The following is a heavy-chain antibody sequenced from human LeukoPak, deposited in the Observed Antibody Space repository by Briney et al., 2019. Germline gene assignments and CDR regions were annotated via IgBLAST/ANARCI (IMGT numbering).Heavy chain of an antibody. D-gene: IGHD3-16*02. V-gene: IGHV1-2*02. Sequence: GASVKVSCKASGYTFTGYYMHWVRQAPGQGLEWMGWINPNSGGTNYAQKFQGRVTMHRDTSISTACMERSRLRSDDAAVYYCARDPYDYVWGSYRYHAFDIWGQGTMVTVSS. CDR2: INPNSGGT. J-gene: IGHJ3*02. CDR3: ARDPYDYVWGSYRYHAFDI. CDR1: GYTFTGYY.